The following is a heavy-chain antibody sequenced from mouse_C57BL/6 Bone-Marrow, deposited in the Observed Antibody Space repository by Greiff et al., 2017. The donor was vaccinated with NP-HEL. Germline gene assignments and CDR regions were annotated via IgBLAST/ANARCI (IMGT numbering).Heavy chain of an antibody. D-gene: IGHD1-1*01. CDR3: ARISYYYGSSYGVDY. J-gene: IGHJ2*01. CDR1: GYTFTSYG. Sequence: QVHVKQSGAELARPGASVKLSCKASGYTFTSYGISWVKQRTGQGLEWIGEIYPRSGNTYYNEKFKGKATLTADKSSSTAYMELRSLTSEDSAVYFCARISYYYGSSYGVDYWGQGTTLTVSS. CDR2: IYPRSGNT. V-gene: IGHV1-81*01.